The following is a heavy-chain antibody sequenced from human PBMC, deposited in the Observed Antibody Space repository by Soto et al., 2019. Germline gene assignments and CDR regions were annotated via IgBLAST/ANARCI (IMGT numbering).Heavy chain of an antibody. CDR2: IIPRSGTS. J-gene: IGHJ6*02. D-gene: IGHD2-2*01. CDR1: GDTFSTYT. V-gene: IGHV1-69*12. Sequence: QVQLVQSGAEVKKPGSSVKVSCKASGDTFSTYTITWVRQAPGQGLEWMGGIIPRSGTSNYAQKFQGRVTITADESTSTAYMELSSLRSEDTAVYYCAREGLVVAPSNVNSDHYYYAMDVWGQGTTVTVSS. CDR3: AREGLVVAPSNVNSDHYYYAMDV.